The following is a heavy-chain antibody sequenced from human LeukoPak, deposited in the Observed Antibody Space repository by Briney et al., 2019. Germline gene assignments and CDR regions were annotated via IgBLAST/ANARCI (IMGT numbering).Heavy chain of an antibody. V-gene: IGHV1-69*04. J-gene: IGHJ3*02. CDR2: ITPILGIA. CDR3: ARDFREFAFDI. Sequence: SVKVSCKASGGTFSSYAISWVRQAPGQGLEWMGRITPILGIANYAQKFQGRVTITADKSTSTAYMELSSLRSEDTAVYYCARDFREFAFDIWGQGTMVTVSS. CDR1: GGTFSSYA.